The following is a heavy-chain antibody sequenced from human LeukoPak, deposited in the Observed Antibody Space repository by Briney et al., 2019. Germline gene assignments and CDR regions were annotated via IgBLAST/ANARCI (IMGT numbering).Heavy chain of an antibody. D-gene: IGHD1-26*01. CDR1: GFTFSSYG. V-gene: IGHV3-30*02. J-gene: IGHJ3*02. CDR2: IRYDGSNK. Sequence: PGGSLRLSCAASGFTFSSYGMHWVRQAPGKGLEWVAFIRYDGSNKYYADSVKGRFTISRDKSKNTLYLQMNSLRAEDTAVYHCASSGNYYGAFDIWGQGTMVTVSS. CDR3: ASSGNYYGAFDI.